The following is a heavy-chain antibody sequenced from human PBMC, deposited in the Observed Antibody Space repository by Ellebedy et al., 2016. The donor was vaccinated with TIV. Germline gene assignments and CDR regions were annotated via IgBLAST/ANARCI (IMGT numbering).Heavy chain of an antibody. J-gene: IGHJ4*02. D-gene: IGHD5-18*01. Sequence: GESLKISCTGSGYSFTTYWISWVRQMPGKGLEWMGRIDPSDSYIKYSPSFQGHVTISVDKSISTAYLQWGSLKASDTAMYYCARHMNTAMTNDHWGQGTLVTVSS. CDR1: GYSFTTYW. CDR2: IDPSDSYI. V-gene: IGHV5-10-1*01. CDR3: ARHMNTAMTNDH.